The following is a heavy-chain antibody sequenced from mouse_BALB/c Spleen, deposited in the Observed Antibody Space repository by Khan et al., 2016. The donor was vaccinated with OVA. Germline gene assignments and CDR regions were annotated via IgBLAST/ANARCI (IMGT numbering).Heavy chain of an antibody. J-gene: IGHJ3*01. D-gene: IGHD2-14*01. CDR2: IWSVGRT. CDR3: ARNSERYDITY. Sequence: QVQLQQSGPGLVQPSQSLSITCTVAGFSLTIYGVHWVRQSPGKGLEWLGVIWSVGRTDSNAAFISRLSISKDNSKNQVFFKMNSMQADDTAISYCARNSERYDITYWGQGTLVTVSA. CDR1: GFSLTIYG. V-gene: IGHV2-4-1*01.